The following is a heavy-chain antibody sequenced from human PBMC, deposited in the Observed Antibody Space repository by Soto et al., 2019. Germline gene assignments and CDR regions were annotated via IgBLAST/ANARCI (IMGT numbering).Heavy chain of an antibody. CDR3: ALHKCNDYNLRFPAYWTFDL. CDR2: IHYNGST. V-gene: IGHV4-59*08. J-gene: IGHJ2*01. D-gene: IGHD4-4*01. Sequence: QVQLQESGPELVKPSETLSLTCTVSGGCISSYYWSWIRQPPGKGLKWIGHIHYNGSTKYNLTIRSRVTISVDTSKKVFSLKMSPVTAADTAVYYCALHKCNDYNLRFPAYWTFDLWGRGTLVPVST. CDR1: GGCISSYY.